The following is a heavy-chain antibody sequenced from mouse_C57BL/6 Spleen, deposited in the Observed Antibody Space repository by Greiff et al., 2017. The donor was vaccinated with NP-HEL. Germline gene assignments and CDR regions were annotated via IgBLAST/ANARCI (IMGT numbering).Heavy chain of an antibody. D-gene: IGHD2-2*01. CDR1: GYAFSSSW. Sequence: VQLQESGPELVKPGASVKISCKASGYAFSSSWMNWVKQRPGKGLEWIGRIYPGDGDTNYNGKFKGKATLTADKSSSTAYMQLSSLTSEDSAVYFCARETMVGGFAYWGQGTLVTVSA. CDR3: ARETMVGGFAY. CDR2: IYPGDGDT. J-gene: IGHJ3*01. V-gene: IGHV1-82*01.